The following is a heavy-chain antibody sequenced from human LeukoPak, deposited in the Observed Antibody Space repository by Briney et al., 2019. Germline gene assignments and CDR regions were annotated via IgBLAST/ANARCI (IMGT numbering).Heavy chain of an antibody. Sequence: GGSLRLSCAASGFTFSSYAMHWVRQAPGKGLEWVAVISYDGSNKYYADSVKGRFTISRDNAKNSLYLQMNSLRAEDTAVYYCARDGATSYYYYGMDVWGQGTTVTVSS. D-gene: IGHD1-26*01. CDR1: GFTFSSYA. CDR3: ARDGATSYYYYGMDV. CDR2: ISYDGSNK. V-gene: IGHV3-30-3*01. J-gene: IGHJ6*02.